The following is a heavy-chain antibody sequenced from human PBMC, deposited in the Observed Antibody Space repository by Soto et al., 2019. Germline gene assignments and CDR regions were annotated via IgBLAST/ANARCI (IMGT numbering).Heavy chain of an antibody. CDR3: AKDRRGYSYGHDAFDI. D-gene: IGHD5-18*01. CDR1: GFTFSSYA. V-gene: IGHV3-23*01. CDR2: ISGSGGST. J-gene: IGHJ3*02. Sequence: GGSLRLSCAASGFTFSSYAMSWVRQAPGKGLEWVSAISGSGGSTYYADSAKGRLTISRDNSKNTLYLQMNSLRAEDTAVYYCAKDRRGYSYGHDAFDIWGQGTMVTVSS.